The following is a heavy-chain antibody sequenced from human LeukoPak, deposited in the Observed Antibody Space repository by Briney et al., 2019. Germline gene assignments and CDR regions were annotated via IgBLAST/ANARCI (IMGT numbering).Heavy chain of an antibody. CDR2: IIPIFGIA. D-gene: IGHD4/OR15-4a*01. CDR1: GGTFSSYA. V-gene: IGHV1-69*04. CDR3: ARELNFWFDP. Sequence: ASVKVSCKASGGTFSSYAISWVRQAPGQGLEWMGRIIPIFGIANYAQKFQGRVTITADKSTSTAYMELSSLRSEDTAVYYCARELNFWFDPWGQRTLVTVSS. J-gene: IGHJ5*02.